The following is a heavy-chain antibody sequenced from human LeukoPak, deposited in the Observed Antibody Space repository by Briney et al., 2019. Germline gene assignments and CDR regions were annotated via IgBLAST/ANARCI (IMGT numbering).Heavy chain of an antibody. CDR1: GYTFTGYY. V-gene: IGHV1-2*02. CDR3: ALSPSRSWRPLDY. CDR2: INPNSGGT. D-gene: IGHD6-13*01. J-gene: IGHJ4*02. Sequence: ASVKVSCKASGYTFTGYYMHWVRQAPGQGLEWMGWINPNSGGTNYAQKLQGRLTMTTDTSTSTAYMELRSLRSDDTAVYYCALSPSRSWRPLDYWGQGTLVTVSS.